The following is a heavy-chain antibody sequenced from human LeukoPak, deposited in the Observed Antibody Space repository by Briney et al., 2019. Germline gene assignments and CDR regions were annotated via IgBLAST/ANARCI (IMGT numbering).Heavy chain of an antibody. Sequence: GGSLRLSCAASGFTFSKYAMSWVRQAPGKGLEWVSAISGSADSVKGRFTISRDNSKNTLYLQMNSLRAEDTAVYYCARCTTGNTHYPIDYWGQGTLVTVSS. CDR3: ARCTTGNTHYPIDY. D-gene: IGHD4-17*01. J-gene: IGHJ4*02. CDR2: ISGS. V-gene: IGHV3-23*01. CDR1: GFTFSKYA.